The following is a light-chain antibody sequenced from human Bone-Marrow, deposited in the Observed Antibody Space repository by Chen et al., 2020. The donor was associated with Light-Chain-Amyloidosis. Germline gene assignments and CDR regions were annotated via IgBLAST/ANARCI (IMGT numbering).Light chain of an antibody. CDR2: SAS. CDR3: QQSYQFIYA. CDR1: QNINSY. Sequence: DIQMTQSPSSLSASVGDRVTITCRASQNINSYLNWYQQKPGQPPKLLISSASNLQSGVPSRCSGSRSGTDFTLTINSLQPEDFATSYCQQSYQFIYAFGQGTQLDLK. V-gene: IGKV1-39*01. J-gene: IGKJ2*01.